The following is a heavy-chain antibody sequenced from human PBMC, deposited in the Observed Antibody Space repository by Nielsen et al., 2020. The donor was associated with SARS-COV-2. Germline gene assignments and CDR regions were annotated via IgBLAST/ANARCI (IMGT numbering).Heavy chain of an antibody. V-gene: IGHV1-2*06. CDR1: GYTFTGYY. D-gene: IGHD3-10*01. CDR3: SREENYRGVIIYY. Sequence: ASVKVSCKASGYTFTGYYMHWVRQAPGQGLEWMGRIHPNSGGTNYAQKFQGRVTMTRDTSISTAYMELSRLRSDDTAVYYCSREENYRGVIIYYWGQGTLVTVSS. CDR2: IHPNSGGT. J-gene: IGHJ4*02.